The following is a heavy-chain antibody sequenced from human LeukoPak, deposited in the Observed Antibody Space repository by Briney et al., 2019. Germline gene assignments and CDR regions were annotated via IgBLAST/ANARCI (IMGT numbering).Heavy chain of an antibody. Sequence: SETLSLTCTVSGGSISSYYWSWIRQPPGKGLEWIGYIYYSGSTNYNPSLKSRVTISVDTSKNQFSLKLSSVTAADTAVYYCARDVQGYFDYWGQGTLVTVSS. CDR1: GGSISSYY. J-gene: IGHJ4*02. CDR2: IYYSGST. V-gene: IGHV4-59*12. CDR3: ARDVQGYFDY.